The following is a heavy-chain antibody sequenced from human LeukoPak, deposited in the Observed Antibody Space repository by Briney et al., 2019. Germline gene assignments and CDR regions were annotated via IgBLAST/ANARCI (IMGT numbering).Heavy chain of an antibody. CDR2: IYPGDSDT. V-gene: IGHV5-51*01. D-gene: IGHD5-12*01. CDR1: AYSFTTYW. Sequence: GESLKISCKVSAYSFTTYWIGWVRQMPGKGLGWMGIIYPGDSDTRYSPSFQGQVTISADKSINTTYLQWSSLKASDTAIYYCARLSSRGYEISWWFDPWGQGTLVTVSS. J-gene: IGHJ5*02. CDR3: ARLSSRGYEISWWFDP.